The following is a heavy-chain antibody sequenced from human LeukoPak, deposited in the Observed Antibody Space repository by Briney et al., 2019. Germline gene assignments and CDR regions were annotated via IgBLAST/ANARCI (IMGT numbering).Heavy chain of an antibody. Sequence: GGSLRLSCAASGFTFSSYSMNWVRQAPGKGLEWVSSISSSSSYIYYADSVKGRFTISRDNAKNSLYLQMNSLRAEDTAVYYCARDLGYCSGGSCYGVLDYWGQGTLVTVSS. CDR2: ISSSSSYI. J-gene: IGHJ4*02. D-gene: IGHD2-15*01. CDR3: ARDLGYCSGGSCYGVLDY. V-gene: IGHV3-21*01. CDR1: GFTFSSYS.